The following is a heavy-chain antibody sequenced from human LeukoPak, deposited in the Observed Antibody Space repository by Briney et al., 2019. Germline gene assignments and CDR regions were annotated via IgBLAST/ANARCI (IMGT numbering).Heavy chain of an antibody. V-gene: IGHV1-18*01. J-gene: IGHJ4*02. Sequence: ASVKVSCMASGYTFITYGISWVRQAPGQGLEWMAWISVYNGNTNYAQNLQGRVTMTTDTSTNTAYMELRSLRSDDTAVYYCARGHPTYYYDNGGYHALAYWGQGTLVTVSS. CDR2: ISVYNGNT. CDR3: ARGHPTYYYDNGGYHALAY. CDR1: GYTFITYG. D-gene: IGHD3-22*01.